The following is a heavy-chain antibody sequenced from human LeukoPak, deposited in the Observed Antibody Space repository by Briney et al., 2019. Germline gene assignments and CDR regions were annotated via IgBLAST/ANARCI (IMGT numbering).Heavy chain of an antibody. CDR2: IYYSGST. CDR1: GGSISSSNW. CDR3: ARDKSPGDY. J-gene: IGHJ4*02. V-gene: IGHV4-4*02. Sequence: SETLSLTCAVSGGSISSSNWWSWVRQPPGKGLEWIGYIYYSGSTNYNPSLKGRVTISVDTSKNQFSLKLSSVTAADTAVYYCARDKSPGDYWGQGTLVTVSS.